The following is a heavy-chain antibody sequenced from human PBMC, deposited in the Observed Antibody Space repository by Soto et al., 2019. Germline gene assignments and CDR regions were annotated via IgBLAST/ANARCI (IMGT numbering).Heavy chain of an antibody. CDR1: GFTFSSYA. CDR2: ISGSGGST. CDR3: AKESEGYYYDRSGIDY. J-gene: IGHJ4*02. V-gene: IGHV3-23*01. D-gene: IGHD3-22*01. Sequence: GGSLRLSCAASGFTFSSYAMSWVRQAPGKGLEWVSAISGSGGSTYYADSVKGRFTISRDNSKNTLYLQMNSLRAEDTAVYYCAKESEGYYYDRSGIDYWGQGTLVTVSS.